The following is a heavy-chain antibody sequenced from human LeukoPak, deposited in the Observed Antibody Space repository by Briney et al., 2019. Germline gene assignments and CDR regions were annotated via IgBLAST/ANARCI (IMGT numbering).Heavy chain of an antibody. Sequence: GGSLRLSCAASGFTFSIYWMSWVRQAPGKGLGWVVNIKQDESEKYYVDSVKGRFTISRDNAKNSLYLQMNNLRAEDTAVYYCARALDSSSSRYQAFEYWGQGTLVTVSS. J-gene: IGHJ4*02. CDR2: IKQDESEK. D-gene: IGHD2-2*01. V-gene: IGHV3-7*01. CDR1: GFTFSIYW. CDR3: ARALDSSSSRYQAFEY.